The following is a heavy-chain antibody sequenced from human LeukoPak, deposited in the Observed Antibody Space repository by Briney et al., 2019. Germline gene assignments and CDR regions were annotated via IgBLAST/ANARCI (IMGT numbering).Heavy chain of an antibody. CDR1: GFTFSNCA. J-gene: IGHJ5*01. V-gene: IGHV3-23*01. CDR2: ISGSGDRS. D-gene: IGHD4-17*01. Sequence: GGSLRLSCVVSGFTFSNCAMYWVRQAPRKGLEWVSAISGSGDRSYYADSVKGRFTISRDNSKNTVYLQMNSLRAEDTAIYYGARDKRWQFNSNRYGWFDSCGQGTLVTVSS. CDR3: ARDKRWQFNSNRYGWFDS.